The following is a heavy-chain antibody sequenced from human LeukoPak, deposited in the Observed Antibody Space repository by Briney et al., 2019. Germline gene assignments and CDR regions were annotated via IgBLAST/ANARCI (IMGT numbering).Heavy chain of an antibody. Sequence: GGSLRLSCAASGFTFSSYSMNWVRQAPGKGLEGVSSISSSSSYIYYADSVKGRFTISRDNAKNSLYLQMNSLRAEDTAVYYCARAGAGIAARGFDYWGQGTLVTVSS. CDR2: ISSSSSYI. CDR1: GFTFSSYS. CDR3: ARAGAGIAARGFDY. V-gene: IGHV3-21*01. D-gene: IGHD6-6*01. J-gene: IGHJ4*02.